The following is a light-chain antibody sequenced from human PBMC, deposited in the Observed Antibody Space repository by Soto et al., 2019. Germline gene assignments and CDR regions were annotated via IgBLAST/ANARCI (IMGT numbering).Light chain of an antibody. CDR2: WAS. CDR3: QQYYRPPYT. CDR1: QSVLYSSTNKHY. J-gene: IGKJ2*01. V-gene: IGKV4-1*01. Sequence: DIVMTQSPDSLAVSLGERATINCKSSQSVLYSSTNKHYLAWYQQKPGQPPKLLIYWASTRESGVPDRFSGSGSGADFTLAISSLQADDVAVYYCQQYYRPPYTFGQGTKVEIK.